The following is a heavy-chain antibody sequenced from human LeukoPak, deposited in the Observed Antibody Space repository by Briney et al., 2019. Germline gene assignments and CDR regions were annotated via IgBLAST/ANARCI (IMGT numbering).Heavy chain of an antibody. CDR2: ISYDGSSK. J-gene: IGHJ5*02. CDR1: GFTFSSYG. CDR3: AKDYSKTSYYGSGTYYRPNWFDP. V-gene: IGHV3-30*18. Sequence: GGSLRLSCAASGFTFSSYGMHWVRQAPGKGLEWVAVISYDGSSKYYADSVKGRFTISRDNSKNTLYLQMNSLRAEDTGMYYCAKDYSKTSYYGSGTYYRPNWFDPWGQGTLVTVSS. D-gene: IGHD3-10*01.